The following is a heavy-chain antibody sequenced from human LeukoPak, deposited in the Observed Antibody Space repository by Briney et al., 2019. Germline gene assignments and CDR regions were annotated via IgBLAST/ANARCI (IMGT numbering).Heavy chain of an antibody. CDR1: GGSISSYY. CDR2: FYYSGST. J-gene: IGHJ6*02. D-gene: IGHD3-10*01. Sequence: PSETLSLTCTVSGGSISSYYWSWIRQPPGKGLEWSGHFYYSGSTNYNPSLKSRVTISVDTSKNQFCLKLSSVTAADTAVYYCARQAGLITMVRGVIITSYYGMDVWGQGTTVTVSS. V-gene: IGHV4-59*08. CDR3: ARQAGLITMVRGVIITSYYGMDV.